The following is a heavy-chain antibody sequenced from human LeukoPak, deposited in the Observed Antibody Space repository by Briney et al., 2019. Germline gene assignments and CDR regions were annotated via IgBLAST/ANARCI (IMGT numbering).Heavy chain of an antibody. Sequence: SETLSLTCTVSGGSISSSSYYWGWIRQPPGKGLEWIGSIYYSGSTYYNPSLKSRVTISVDTSKDQFSLKLTSVTAADTAVYYCARGNGWYYYWSQGTLVTVSS. CDR3: ARGNGWYYY. J-gene: IGHJ4*02. CDR1: GGSISSSSYY. V-gene: IGHV4-39*07. CDR2: IYYSGST. D-gene: IGHD6-19*01.